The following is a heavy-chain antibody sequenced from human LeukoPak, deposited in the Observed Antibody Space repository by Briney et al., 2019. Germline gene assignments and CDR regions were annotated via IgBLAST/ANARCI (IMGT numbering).Heavy chain of an antibody. D-gene: IGHD3-16*01. CDR3: ATYTRSVAVDF. J-gene: IGHJ6*02. Sequence: GGSLRLSCAASGFTFSASWMSWVRQAPGKGLEWVANMTQDGSAKGYVDSVKGRFTISRDNARNSLYLQMSTLRPEDTAVYYCATYTRSVAVDFWGQGTTVTVSS. V-gene: IGHV3-7*01. CDR2: MTQDGSAK. CDR1: GFTFSASW.